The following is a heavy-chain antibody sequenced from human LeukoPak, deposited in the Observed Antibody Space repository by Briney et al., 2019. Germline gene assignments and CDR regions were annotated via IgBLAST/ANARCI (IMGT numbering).Heavy chain of an antibody. CDR1: GFTFSSYS. D-gene: IGHD1-26*01. Sequence: GGSLRLSCAASGFTFSSYSMNWVRQAPGKGLEWVSYISGSSSTIYYADSVKGRFTISRDNAKNSLFLQMNSLRDEDTAVDYCARVGRPVKNYSGMDVGGQGSRVTVS. CDR2: ISGSSSTI. J-gene: IGHJ6*02. CDR3: ARVGRPVKNYSGMDV. V-gene: IGHV3-48*02.